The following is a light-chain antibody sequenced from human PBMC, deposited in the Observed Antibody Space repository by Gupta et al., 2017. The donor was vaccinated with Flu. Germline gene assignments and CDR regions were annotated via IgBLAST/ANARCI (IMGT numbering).Light chain of an antibody. V-gene: IGLV3-21*02. CDR1: NIGGKS. CDR2: DDS. Sequence: IPCAGNNIGGKSVHWYQQKPGQALALVVYDDSDRPSGIPERFSGSNFGNTATLTISRVEAGDDADYYCQGWDSSSGHPSVLIGGGTKLTVL. J-gene: IGLJ2*01. CDR3: QGWDSSSGHPSVL.